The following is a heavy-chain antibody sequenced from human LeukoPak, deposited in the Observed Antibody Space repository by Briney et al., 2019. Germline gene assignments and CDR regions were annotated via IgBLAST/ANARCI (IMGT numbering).Heavy chain of an antibody. CDR2: IDSDGNIT. J-gene: IGHJ4*02. CDR1: GFTFSSYY. CDR3: VKAGRYFDWLLLPTYFDY. Sequence: GGSLRLSCAASGFTFSSYYIHWVRQAPGKGLVWVSRIDSDGNITTYADSVKGRFTISRDNSKNTLYLQMSSLRAEDTAVYYCVKAGRYFDWLLLPTYFDYWGQGTLVTVSS. D-gene: IGHD3-9*01. V-gene: IGHV3-74*01.